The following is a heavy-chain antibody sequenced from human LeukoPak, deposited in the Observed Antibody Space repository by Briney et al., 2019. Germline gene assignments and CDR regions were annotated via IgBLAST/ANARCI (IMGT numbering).Heavy chain of an antibody. CDR3: AKDFFPRPTVTTGPDY. CDR1: GFTVSSNY. J-gene: IGHJ4*02. CDR2: IYSGGST. Sequence: HPGGSLRLSCAASGFTVSSNYMSWVRQAPGKGLEWVSVIYSGGSTYYADSVKGRLTISRDNSKNTLYLQMNSLRAEDTAVYYCAKDFFPRPTVTTGPDYWGQGTLVTVSS. D-gene: IGHD4-17*01. V-gene: IGHV3-53*05.